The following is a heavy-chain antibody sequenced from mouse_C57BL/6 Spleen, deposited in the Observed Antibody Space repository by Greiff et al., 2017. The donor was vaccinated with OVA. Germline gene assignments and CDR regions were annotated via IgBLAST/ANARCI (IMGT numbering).Heavy chain of an antibody. J-gene: IGHJ1*03. CDR1: GYTFTSYW. D-gene: IGHD1-1*01. CDR3: ARKSSRYFDV. V-gene: IGHV1-64*01. CDR2: IHPNSGST. Sequence: QVQLKQPGAELVKPGASVKLSCKASGYTFTSYWMHWVKQRPGQGLEWIGMIHPNSGSTNYNEKFKSKATLTVDKSSSTAYMQLSSLTSEDSAVYYCARKSSRYFDVWGTGTTVTVSS.